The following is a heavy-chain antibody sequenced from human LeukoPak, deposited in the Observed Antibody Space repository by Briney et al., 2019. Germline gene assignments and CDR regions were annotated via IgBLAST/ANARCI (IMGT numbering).Heavy chain of an antibody. CDR2: INHSGST. D-gene: IGHD3-22*01. CDR1: GGSFSGYY. V-gene: IGHV4-34*01. CDR3: ARTSRAYYYDSSGYYSYEYFQH. Sequence: SETLSLTCAVYGGSFSGYYWSWIRQPPGKGLEWSGEINHSGSTNYNPSLKSRVTISVDTAKNQFSLKLSSVTAADTAVYYCARTSRAYYYDSSGYYSYEYFQHWGQGTLVSVSS. J-gene: IGHJ1*01.